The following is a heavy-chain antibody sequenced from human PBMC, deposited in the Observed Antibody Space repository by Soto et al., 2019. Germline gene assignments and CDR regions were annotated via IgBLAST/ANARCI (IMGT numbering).Heavy chain of an antibody. CDR2: IIPIFRTA. J-gene: IGHJ6*02. D-gene: IGHD2-21*02. V-gene: IGHV1-69*13. CDR1: GCYFSNYA. Sequence: SVKVSCNASGCYFSNYAMSWVRQAPGQGPEWMGGIIPIFRTATYAQKFQGRVTITADDSTRTAYMELSGLTSEDTAAYYCARADRTLVTSYSLDVWGQGTTVTVSS. CDR3: ARADRTLVTSYSLDV.